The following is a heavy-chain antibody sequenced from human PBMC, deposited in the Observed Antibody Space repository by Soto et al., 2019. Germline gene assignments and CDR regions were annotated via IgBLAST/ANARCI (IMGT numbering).Heavy chain of an antibody. CDR2: VYSSGGT. V-gene: IGHV4-4*07. Sequence: PSETLSLTCTVSGGSMSSYYWTWIRQPAGKGLEWIGRVYSSGGTHYNPSLKSRVTISIDTSKNQFSLRLLSVTDADTAVYYCASNGYYSCDSWGQGILVTVSS. J-gene: IGHJ4*02. CDR3: ASNGYYSCDS. D-gene: IGHD5-12*01. CDR1: GGSMSSYY.